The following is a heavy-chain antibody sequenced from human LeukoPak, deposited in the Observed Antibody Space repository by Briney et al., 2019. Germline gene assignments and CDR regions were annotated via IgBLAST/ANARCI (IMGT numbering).Heavy chain of an antibody. CDR3: AKPDAP. J-gene: IGHJ4*02. V-gene: IGHV3-23*01. CDR1: VFTFSSYA. CDR2: ISGSGGST. Sequence: GGSLRLSCAASVFTFSSYAMSWVRQAPGKGLEWVSAISGSGGSTYYADSVNGRFTISRDNSKNTLYLQMNSLRSQDTAGYFCAKPDAPWGQGTLVSVSS.